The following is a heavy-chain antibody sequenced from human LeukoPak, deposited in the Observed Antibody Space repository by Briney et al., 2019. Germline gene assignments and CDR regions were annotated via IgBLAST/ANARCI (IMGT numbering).Heavy chain of an antibody. CDR3: ARDVRSSSSHNWFDP. J-gene: IGHJ5*02. CDR2: MNPNSGNT. D-gene: IGHD6-6*01. V-gene: IGHV1-8*01. CDR1: GYTFTSYD. Sequence: ASVKVSCKASGYTFTSYDINWVRQATGQGLEWMGWMNPNSGNTGYAQKFQGRVTMTRSTSISTAYMELSSLRSEDTAVYYCARDVRSSSSHNWFDPWGQGTLVTVSS.